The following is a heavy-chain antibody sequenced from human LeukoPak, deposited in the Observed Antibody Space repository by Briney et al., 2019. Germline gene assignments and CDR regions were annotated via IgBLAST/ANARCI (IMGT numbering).Heavy chain of an antibody. CDR2: ISVYNGNT. CDR1: GYTFTSSG. J-gene: IGHJ6*02. V-gene: IGHV1-18*01. D-gene: IGHD3-10*01. CDR3: ARDRYGSGSYQDGMDV. Sequence: ASVKVSCKASGYTFTSSGISWVRQAPRQGLEWMGWISVYNGNTNYTQKVQGRVTMTTDTSTSTAYMELRSLRSDDTAVYYCARDRYGSGSYQDGMDVWGQGTTVTVSS.